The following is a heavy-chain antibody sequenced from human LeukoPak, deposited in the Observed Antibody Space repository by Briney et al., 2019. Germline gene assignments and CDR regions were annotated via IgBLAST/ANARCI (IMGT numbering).Heavy chain of an antibody. V-gene: IGHV3-21*01. Sequence: GGSLRLSCAASGFTFSSYGMSWVRQAPGKGLEWVSSISSSSSNTFYADSVKGRFTISRDNAKNSLYLQMNSLRAEDTAVYYCARDGYYYMDVWGKGTTVTVSS. CDR2: ISSSSSNT. CDR1: GFTFSSYG. J-gene: IGHJ6*03. CDR3: ARDGYYYMDV.